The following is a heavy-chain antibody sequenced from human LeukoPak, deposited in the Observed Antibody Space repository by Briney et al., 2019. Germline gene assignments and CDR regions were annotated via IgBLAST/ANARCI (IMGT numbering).Heavy chain of an antibody. CDR1: GGSISSTNYY. CDR3: ARHPHRSGWDPVDY. V-gene: IGHV4-39*01. J-gene: IGHJ4*02. Sequence: SETLSLTCTVSGGSISSTNYYWGWIRQPPGWGLMWNGSIYYSGTTYYKPSLKRRVTISVDTSKNQFSLKLTSVTAADTAVYYCARHPHRSGWDPVDYWGQGTLVTVSS. D-gene: IGHD6-19*01. CDR2: IYYSGTT.